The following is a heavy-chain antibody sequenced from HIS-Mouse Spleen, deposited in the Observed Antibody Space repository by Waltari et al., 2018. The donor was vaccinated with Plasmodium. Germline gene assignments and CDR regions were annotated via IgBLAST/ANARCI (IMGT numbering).Heavy chain of an antibody. D-gene: IGHD3-9*01. CDR3: AKTIKYYDILTGYPFDY. CDR2: ISGSGGST. V-gene: IGHV3-23*01. CDR1: GFTFSSYA. Sequence: EVQLLESGGGLVQPGGSLRLSCAASGFTFSSYAMSLVRPAPGKGLEWVSAISGSGGSTYYADSVKGRFTISRDNSKNTLYLQMNSLRAEDTAVYYCAKTIKYYDILTGYPFDYWGQGTLVTVSS. J-gene: IGHJ4*02.